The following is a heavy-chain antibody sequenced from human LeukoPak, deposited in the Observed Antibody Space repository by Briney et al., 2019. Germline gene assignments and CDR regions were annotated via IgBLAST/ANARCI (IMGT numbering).Heavy chain of an antibody. CDR1: GFTFSSYG. CDR3: AKDLDCSSTSCYYYYYGMDV. V-gene: IGHV3-23*01. Sequence: GGSLRLSCAASGFTFSSYGMHWVRQAPGKGLEWVSAISGSGGSTYYADSVKGRFTISRDNSKNTLYLQMNSLRAEDTAVYYCAKDLDCSSTSCYYYYYGMDVWGQGTTVTVSS. CDR2: ISGSGGST. J-gene: IGHJ6*02. D-gene: IGHD2-2*01.